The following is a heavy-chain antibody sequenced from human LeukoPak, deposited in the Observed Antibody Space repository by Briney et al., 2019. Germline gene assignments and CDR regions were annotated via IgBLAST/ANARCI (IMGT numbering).Heavy chain of an antibody. Sequence: SETLSLTCAVYGGSFSGYYWSWVRQPPGKGLEWIGEIYHSGSTNYNPSLKSRVTISVDKSKNQFSLKLSSVTAADTAVYYCARDVGARPLFYWGQGTLVTVSS. D-gene: IGHD2-15*01. V-gene: IGHV4-34*01. J-gene: IGHJ4*02. CDR1: GGSFSGYY. CDR3: ARDVGARPLFY. CDR2: IYHSGST.